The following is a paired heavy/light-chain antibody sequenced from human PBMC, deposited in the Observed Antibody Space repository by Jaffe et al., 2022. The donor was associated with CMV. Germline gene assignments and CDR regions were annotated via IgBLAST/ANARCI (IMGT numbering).Light chain of an antibody. CDR1: QGISNF. CDR3: QQTFNTPIT. J-gene: IGKJ5*01. CDR2: AAS. V-gene: IGKV1-39*01. Sequence: DIQMTQSPSSLSASVGDRVTITCRASQGISNFLNWYQYKLGKAPKLLIYAASTLHSGVPSRFSGSGSGTDFTLTITYLQPEDFATYYCQQTFNTPITFGQGTRLEIK.
Heavy chain of an antibody. CDR3: AKDMGRRQQWGYTLSSIVGNGFDI. J-gene: IGHJ3*02. CDR1: GFTFDDYA. D-gene: IGHD6-13*01. V-gene: IGHV3-9*01. CDR2: ISWNSATI. Sequence: EVQLVESGGGLAQSGRSLRLSCAASGFTFDDYAMHWVRQAPGKGLEWVSGISWNSATIDYADSVKGRFTISRDNGKKSLYLQMDDLRTEDTAFYYCAKDMGRRQQWGYTLSSIVGNGFDIWGQGTMVAVS.